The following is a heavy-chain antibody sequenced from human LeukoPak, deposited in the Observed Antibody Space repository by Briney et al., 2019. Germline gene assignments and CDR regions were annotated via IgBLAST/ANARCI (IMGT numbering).Heavy chain of an antibody. CDR2: ISSSSSYI. D-gene: IGHD1-26*01. J-gene: IGHJ4*02. CDR1: GFTFSSYS. Sequence: GGSLRLSCAASGFTFSSYSMNWVRQAPGKGPEWVSSISSSSSYIYYADSVKGRFTISRDNAKNSLYLQMNSLRAEDTAVHYCARLRGHIVGATNYWGQGTLVTVSS. V-gene: IGHV3-21*01. CDR3: ARLRGHIVGATNY.